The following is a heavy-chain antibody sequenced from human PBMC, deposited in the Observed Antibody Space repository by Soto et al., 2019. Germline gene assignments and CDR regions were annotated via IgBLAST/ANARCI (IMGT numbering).Heavy chain of an antibody. CDR1: GFTFSSYA. V-gene: IGHV3-30-3*01. CDR3: ARDPLYSSSSFLDV. Sequence: GGSLRVSCAASGFTFSSYAMHWVRQAPGKGLEWVAVISYDGSNKYYADSVKGRFTISRDNSKNTLYLQMNSLRAEDTAVYYCARDPLYSSSSFLDVSGPATKVTLSS. CDR2: ISYDGSNK. J-gene: IGHJ6*02. D-gene: IGHD6-6*01.